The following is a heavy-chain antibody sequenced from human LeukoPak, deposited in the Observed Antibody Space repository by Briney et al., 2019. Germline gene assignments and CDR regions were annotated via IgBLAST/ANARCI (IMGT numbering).Heavy chain of an antibody. Sequence: PGGSLRLSCAASGFIFSRHWMTWVRQAPGKGLEFVASIKQGGSEKYYADSVKGRFTVSRDNAKNSLNLQMNSLSAGDTAVYYCARGPNYGDRVGYLDSWGQGTKVTVSS. CDR1: GFIFSRHW. CDR2: IKQGGSEK. V-gene: IGHV3-7*01. CDR3: ARGPNYGDRVGYLDS. D-gene: IGHD4-17*01. J-gene: IGHJ4*02.